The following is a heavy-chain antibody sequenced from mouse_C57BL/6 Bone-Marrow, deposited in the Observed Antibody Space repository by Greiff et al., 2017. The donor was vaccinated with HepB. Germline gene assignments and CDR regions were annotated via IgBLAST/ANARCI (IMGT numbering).Heavy chain of an antibody. J-gene: IGHJ3*01. V-gene: IGHV3-1*01. CDR2: ISYSGST. Sequence: EVKLQESGPGMVKPSQSLSLTCTVTGYSITSGYDWHWIRHFPGNKLEWMGYISYSGSTNYNPSLKSRISITHDTSKNHFFLKLNSVTTEDTATYYCARNDYDASGFAYWGQGTLVTVSA. CDR1: GYSITSGYD. CDR3: ARNDYDASGFAY. D-gene: IGHD2-4*01.